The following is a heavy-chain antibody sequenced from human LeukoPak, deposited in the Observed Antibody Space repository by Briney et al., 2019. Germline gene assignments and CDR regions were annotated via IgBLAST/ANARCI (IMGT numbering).Heavy chain of an antibody. D-gene: IGHD1-1*01. J-gene: IGHJ4*02. CDR2: ISSSGSTI. Sequence: PGGSLRLSCAASGFTFRSYEMNWVRQAPGKGLEGVSYISSSGSTIYYADSVKGRFTISRDNAKNSLYLQMNSLRAEDTAVYYCARDYGTTGTTYYFDYWGQGTLVTVSS. CDR3: ARDYGTTGTTYYFDY. CDR1: GFTFRSYE. V-gene: IGHV3-48*03.